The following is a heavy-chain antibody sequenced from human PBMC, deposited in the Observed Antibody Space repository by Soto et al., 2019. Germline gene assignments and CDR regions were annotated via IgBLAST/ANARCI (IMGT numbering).Heavy chain of an antibody. CDR2: ISGSGGST. CDR1: GFTFSSYS. V-gene: IGHV3-23*01. Sequence: EVQLLESGGGLVQPGGSLRLSCAASGFTFSSYSMSWVRQAPGKGLEWVSAISGSGGSTYYADSVKGRFTISRDNSNNTRDLQMNGHRAEETAVYYGAKDPDRRSGPYGFYPWGQGTLVTVSS. J-gene: IGHJ5*02. CDR3: AKDPDRRSGPYGFYP. D-gene: IGHD3-3*01.